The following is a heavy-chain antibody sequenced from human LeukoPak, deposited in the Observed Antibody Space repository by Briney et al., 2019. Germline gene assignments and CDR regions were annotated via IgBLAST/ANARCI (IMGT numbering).Heavy chain of an antibody. Sequence: GGSLRLSCAASGFTFSSYNMNWVRQAPGKGLEWVSSISSSSSYIYYADSVKGRFTISRDNAKNSLYLQMNSLRAEDTAVYYCARAYYYDSSVICQYPVGFDYWGQGTLVTVSS. D-gene: IGHD3-22*01. CDR3: ARAYYYDSSVICQYPVGFDY. CDR1: GFTFSSYN. CDR2: ISSSSSYI. V-gene: IGHV3-21*01. J-gene: IGHJ4*02.